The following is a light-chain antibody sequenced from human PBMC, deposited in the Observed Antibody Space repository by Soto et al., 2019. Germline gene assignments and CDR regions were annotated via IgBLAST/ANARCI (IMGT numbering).Light chain of an antibody. Sequence: QSVLTQPPSVSAAPGQKVTISCSGSSSNIGGNSVSWYQQLPGTAPKLLIYDDNKRPSGIPDRFSGSKSGTSATLGITGFQTGDEADYYCGSYTSSSTYVFGTGTKVTVL. CDR2: DDN. J-gene: IGLJ1*01. CDR3: GSYTSSSTYV. V-gene: IGLV1-51*01. CDR1: SSNIGGNS.